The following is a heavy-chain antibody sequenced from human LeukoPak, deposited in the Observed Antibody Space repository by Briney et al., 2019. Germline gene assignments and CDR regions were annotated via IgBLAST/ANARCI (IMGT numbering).Heavy chain of an antibody. D-gene: IGHD3-22*01. Sequence: PGGSLRLSCAASGFTFSSYAMSWVRQAPGKGLEWVSAISGRGGSTYYADSVKGRFTISRDNSKNTLYLQMNSLRADDTAVYYCAKALVTYYYDSSGYYNDYWGQGTLVTVSS. V-gene: IGHV3-23*01. CDR2: ISGRGGST. J-gene: IGHJ4*02. CDR1: GFTFSSYA. CDR3: AKALVTYYYDSSGYYNDY.